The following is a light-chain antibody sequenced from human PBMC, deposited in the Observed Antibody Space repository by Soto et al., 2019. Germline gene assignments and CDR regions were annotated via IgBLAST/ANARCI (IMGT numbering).Light chain of an antibody. Sequence: EIVMTQSPATLSVSPGERATLSCRASQSVSSNFAWYQQKPAHPPRLLLYGASTRTTGIPARLSGSGSGTEFTLTIISMQSEDLAVEYCQQYNSWPPLTFGGGTKVEIK. V-gene: IGKV3-15*01. CDR1: QSVSSN. J-gene: IGKJ4*01. CDR2: GAS. CDR3: QQYNSWPPLT.